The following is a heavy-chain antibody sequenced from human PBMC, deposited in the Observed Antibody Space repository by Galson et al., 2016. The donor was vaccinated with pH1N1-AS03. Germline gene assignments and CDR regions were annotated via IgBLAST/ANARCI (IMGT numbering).Heavy chain of an antibody. CDR2: IKQDGSEK. CDR1: GFTFSRFW. J-gene: IGHJ4*02. D-gene: IGHD2-2*01. V-gene: IGHV3-7*01. CDR3: ARGAPGDHLLSPLWN. Sequence: SLRLSCAASGFTFSRFWLNWVRQAPGKGLEWVANIKQDGSEKFYVDSLDGRFTISRDNAKNSLYLQMSSLRAEDTAIYYCARGAPGDHLLSPLWNWGQGTLVTVSS.